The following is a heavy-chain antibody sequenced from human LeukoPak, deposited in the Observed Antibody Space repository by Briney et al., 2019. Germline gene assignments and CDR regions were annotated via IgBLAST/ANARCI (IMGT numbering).Heavy chain of an antibody. Sequence: ASVKVSCKASGYTFTSYVISCVRQAPGQGLEWMGWISAYNGNTNYAQKLQGRVTMTTDTSTSTAYMELRSLRSDDTAVYYCARDPEIVVVPAAISLDYWGQGTLVTVSS. CDR1: GYTFTSYV. D-gene: IGHD2-2*01. CDR3: ARDPEIVVVPAAISLDY. CDR2: ISAYNGNT. J-gene: IGHJ4*02. V-gene: IGHV1-18*01.